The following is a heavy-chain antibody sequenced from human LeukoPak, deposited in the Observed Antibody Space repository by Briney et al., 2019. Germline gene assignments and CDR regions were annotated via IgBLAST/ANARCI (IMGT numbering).Heavy chain of an antibody. CDR2: IIPILGIA. CDR1: GGTFSSYA. D-gene: IGHD1-20*01. Sequence: ASVKVSCKASGGTFSSYAISWVRQAPGQGLEWMGRIIPILGIANYAQKLQGRVTITADKSTSTAYMELSSLRSEDTAVYYCASPVNWMEGGDYYGMDVWGQGPTVTVSS. V-gene: IGHV1-69*04. CDR3: ASPVNWMEGGDYYGMDV. J-gene: IGHJ6*02.